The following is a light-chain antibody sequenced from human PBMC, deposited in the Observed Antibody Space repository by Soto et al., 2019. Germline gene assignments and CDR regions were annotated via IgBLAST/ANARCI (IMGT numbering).Light chain of an antibody. J-gene: IGLJ3*02. V-gene: IGLV2-14*01. CDR3: SSFTSSSTWV. Sequence: QSALTQPASVSGSPGQSITISCTGTSSDVGGYNSVSWYQHNPGEAPNLMIYEVTNRPSGVSNRFSGSKSGNTASLTISGLQAEDEADYYCSSFTSSSTWVFGGGTKLTVL. CDR1: SSDVGGYNS. CDR2: EVT.